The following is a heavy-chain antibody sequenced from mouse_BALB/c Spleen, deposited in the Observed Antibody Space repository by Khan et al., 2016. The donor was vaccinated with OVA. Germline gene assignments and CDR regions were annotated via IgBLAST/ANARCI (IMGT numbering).Heavy chain of an antibody. CDR3: TRGYYGDPFAY. CDR2: ISDGGNYT. CDR1: GFTFSDYY. J-gene: IGHJ3*01. D-gene: IGHD2-13*01. V-gene: IGHV5-4*02. Sequence: EVELVESGGGLVKPGGSLKLSCEASGFTFSDYYMYWVRQTPEKRLEWVATISDGGNYTYYPDSVKGRFTISSDDVKNNLYLRMSSLKSEDTAMYYCTRGYYGDPFAYWGQGTLVTVSA.